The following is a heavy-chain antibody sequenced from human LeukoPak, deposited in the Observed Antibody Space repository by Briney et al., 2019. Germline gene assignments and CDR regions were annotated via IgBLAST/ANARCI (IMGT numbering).Heavy chain of an antibody. CDR2: IKEDGSEK. D-gene: IGHD3-22*01. J-gene: IGHJ4*02. CDR1: GFTFSTYW. CDR3: ARDSSGYQ. Sequence: PGGSLRLSCAAFGFTFSTYWMSWVRQAPGKGLEWVANIKEDGSEKYYGDSVKGRFTISRDNAKSSLYLQMNSLRAEDTAVYYCARDSSGYQWGQGTLVTVSS. V-gene: IGHV3-7*01.